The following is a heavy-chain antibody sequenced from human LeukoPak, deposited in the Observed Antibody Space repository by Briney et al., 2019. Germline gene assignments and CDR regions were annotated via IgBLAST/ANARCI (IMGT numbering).Heavy chain of an antibody. V-gene: IGHV3-13*01. D-gene: IGHD4-17*01. J-gene: IGHJ4*02. Sequence: GGSLRLSCAASGFTFSSYDMHWVRHAPGKGLQWVSAICTAGDTYYPGSVKGRFTISRENAKNSLYLQMNSLRAGDTAVYYCARAPAYGGDYSYYFDYWGQGTLVTVSS. CDR2: ICTAGDT. CDR3: ARAPAYGGDYSYYFDY. CDR1: GFTFSSYD.